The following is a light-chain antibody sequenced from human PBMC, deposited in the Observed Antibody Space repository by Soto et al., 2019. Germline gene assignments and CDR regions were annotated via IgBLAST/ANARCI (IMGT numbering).Light chain of an antibody. J-gene: IGLJ1*01. V-gene: IGLV1-40*01. CDR1: SSNIGAGYD. Sequence: QAVVTQPPSVSGAPGQRVTISCTGSSSNIGAGYDVHWYQQLPGTAPKLLIYGNSNRPSGVPDRFSGSKSGTSASLAITGLQAEDEADHYCQSYDSSLSGLVFGTGTKLTVL. CDR3: QSYDSSLSGLV. CDR2: GNS.